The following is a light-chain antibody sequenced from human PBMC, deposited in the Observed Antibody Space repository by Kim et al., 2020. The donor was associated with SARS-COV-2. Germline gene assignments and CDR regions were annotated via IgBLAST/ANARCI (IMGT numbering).Light chain of an antibody. CDR3: QVWDSGAVI. V-gene: IGLV3-9*01. CDR2: MNS. Sequence: SVALGQTARITCGGNNIGSKNVHWYQQQPGQAPLLVIYMNSNRPSGIPERFSGSDSGNTATLTIIRAQAGDEADYYCQVWDSGAVIFGGGTKLTVL. J-gene: IGLJ2*01. CDR1: NIGSKN.